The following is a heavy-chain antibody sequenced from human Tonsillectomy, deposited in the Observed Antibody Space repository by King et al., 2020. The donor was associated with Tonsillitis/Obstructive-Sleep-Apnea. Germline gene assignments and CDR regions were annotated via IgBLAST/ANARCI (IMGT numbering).Heavy chain of an antibody. J-gene: IGHJ6*02. CDR1: GFTFSSYW. CDR3: ARKVIAAVGGMDV. V-gene: IGHV3-7*03. Sequence: VQLVESGGGLVQPGGSLRLSCAASGFTFSSYWMSWVRQAPGKGLEWVANIKQDGSEKYYVDSVKGRFTISRDNAKNSLYLQMNSLRAEDTAVYYCARKVIAAVGGMDVWGQGTTVTVSS. CDR2: IKQDGSEK. D-gene: IGHD6-13*01.